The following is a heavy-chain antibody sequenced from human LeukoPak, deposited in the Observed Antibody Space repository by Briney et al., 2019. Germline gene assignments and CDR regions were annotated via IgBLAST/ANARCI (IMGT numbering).Heavy chain of an antibody. V-gene: IGHV3-23*01. CDR3: ANIYYGSGSYRSGFGY. J-gene: IGHJ4*02. CDR1: GFTFSSYA. CDR2: ISGSGGST. D-gene: IGHD3-10*01. Sequence: GGSLRLSCAASGFTFSSYAMSWVRQAPGKGLEWVSAISGSGGSTYYADSVKGRFTISRDNSKNTLYLQMNSLRAEDTAVYYCANIYYGSGSYRSGFGYWGQGTLVTVSS.